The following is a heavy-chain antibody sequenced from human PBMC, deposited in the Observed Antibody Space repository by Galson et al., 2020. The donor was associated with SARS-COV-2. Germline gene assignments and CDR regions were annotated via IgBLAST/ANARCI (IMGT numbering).Heavy chain of an antibody. CDR2: IIPIFGTA. CDR1: GGTFSSYA. V-gene: IGHV1-69*13. D-gene: IGHD5-12*01. J-gene: IGHJ4*02. CDR3: ARDGEDGYNSHFDY. Sequence: SVKVSCKASGGTFSSYAISWVRQAPGQGLEWMGGIIPIFGTANYAQKFQGRVTITADESTSTAYMELSSLRSEDTAVYYCARDGEDGYNSHFDYWGQGTLVTVSS.